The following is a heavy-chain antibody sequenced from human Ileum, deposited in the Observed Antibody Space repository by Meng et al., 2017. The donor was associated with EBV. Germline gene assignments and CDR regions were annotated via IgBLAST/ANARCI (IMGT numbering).Heavy chain of an antibody. Sequence: QEQLGHAGPGVKNPGSAVNASCKSSGSTFSVYGITWVRQAPGQGLEWMGGIIPALGTPKYARKFQDRLTITADKSTSTGYMELHSLTSNDTAVYFCARGTGADYWGQGTLVTVSS. CDR3: ARGTGADY. CDR1: GSTFSVYG. D-gene: IGHD3-10*01. CDR2: IIPALGTP. J-gene: IGHJ4*02. V-gene: IGHV1-69*06.